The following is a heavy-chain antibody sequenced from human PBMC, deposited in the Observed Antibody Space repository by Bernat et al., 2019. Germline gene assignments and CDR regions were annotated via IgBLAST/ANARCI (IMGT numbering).Heavy chain of an antibody. CDR2: ISSSSSYI. V-gene: IGHV3-21*01. CDR3: ARALLRYCTNGVCYTDYYYGMDV. CDR1: GFTFSSYS. D-gene: IGHD2-8*01. Sequence: EVQLVESGGGLVKPGGSLRLSCAASGFTFSSYSMNWVRQAPGKGLEWVSSISSSSSYIYYADSVKGRFTISRDNAKNSLYLQMNSLRAEDTAVYYCARALLRYCTNGVCYTDYYYGMDVWGQGTTVTVSS. J-gene: IGHJ6*02.